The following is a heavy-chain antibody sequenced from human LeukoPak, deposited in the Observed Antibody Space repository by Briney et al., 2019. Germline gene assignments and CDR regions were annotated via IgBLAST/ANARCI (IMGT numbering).Heavy chain of an antibody. Sequence: GGSLRLSCAACGFTFSSYAKHWVRQAPGKGLEWLAVISYDGSNKYYADSVKGRFTISRDNSKNTLYLQMISLRAEDTAVYYCARERAKYYYDGSGPLAHWGQGTLVTVSS. J-gene: IGHJ1*01. V-gene: IGHV3-30-3*01. CDR2: ISYDGSNK. D-gene: IGHD3-22*01. CDR3: ARERAKYYYDGSGPLAH. CDR1: GFTFSSYA.